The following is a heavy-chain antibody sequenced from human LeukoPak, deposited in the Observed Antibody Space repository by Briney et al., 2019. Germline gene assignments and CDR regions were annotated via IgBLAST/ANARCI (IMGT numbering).Heavy chain of an antibody. V-gene: IGHV4-38-2*02. CDR2: IYHSGST. D-gene: IGHD7-27*01. CDR1: GYSISSGYY. Sequence: PSETLSLTCTVSGYSISSGYYWGGIRQPPGKGLEWIGSIYHSGSTYYNPSLKSRVTISVDTSKNQFSLKLSSVTAADTAVYYCALALLTGDADYWGQGTLVTVSS. CDR3: ALALLTGDADY. J-gene: IGHJ4*02.